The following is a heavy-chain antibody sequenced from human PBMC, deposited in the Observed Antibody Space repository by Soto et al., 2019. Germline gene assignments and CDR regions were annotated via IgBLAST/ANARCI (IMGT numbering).Heavy chain of an antibody. J-gene: IGHJ4*02. CDR2: INHSGST. V-gene: IGHV4-34*01. CDR3: ARGWGVTAISYYLDY. CDR1: GGSFSGYY. Sequence: SETLSLTCAVSGGSFSGYYWHWFRQPPGKGLEWIGEINHSGSTNYNPSLKSRVTISVDTSKNQFSLKLSSVTAADTALYYCARGWGVTAISYYLDYWGQGTLVTVSS. D-gene: IGHD2-21*02.